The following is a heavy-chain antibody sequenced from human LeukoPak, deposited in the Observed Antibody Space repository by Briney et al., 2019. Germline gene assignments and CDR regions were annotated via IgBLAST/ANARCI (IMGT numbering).Heavy chain of an antibody. V-gene: IGHV3-9*01. Sequence: PGWSLRLSCAASGFTFDDYAMHWVRQAPGKGLEWVSGINWNGGFITYADSVKGRFTISRDSAKNSLYLEMNGLRGEDTAFYYCAKDISPRRYYDWPTSDFDFWGQGTLVTVSS. CDR3: AKDISPRRYYDWPTSDFDF. CDR2: INWNGGFI. J-gene: IGHJ4*02. CDR1: GFTFDDYA. D-gene: IGHD3-9*01.